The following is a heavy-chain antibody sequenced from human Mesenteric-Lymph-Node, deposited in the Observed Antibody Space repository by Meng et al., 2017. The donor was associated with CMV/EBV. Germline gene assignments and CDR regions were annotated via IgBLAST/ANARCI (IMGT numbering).Heavy chain of an antibody. CDR2: INHSGST. V-gene: IGHV4-34*01. CDR1: GGSFSGYY. D-gene: IGHD3-16*01. J-gene: IGHJ4*02. CDR3: ASHMITFGGVDYFDY. Sequence: SETLSLTCAVYGGSFSGYYWSWIRQPPGKGLEWIGEINHSGSTNYNPSLKSRVTIPVDTSKNQFSLKLSSVTAADTAVYYCASHMITFGGVDYFDYWGQGTLVTVSS.